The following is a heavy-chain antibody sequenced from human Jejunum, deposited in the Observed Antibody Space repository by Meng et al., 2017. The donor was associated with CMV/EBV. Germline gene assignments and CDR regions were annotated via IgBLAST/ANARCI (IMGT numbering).Heavy chain of an antibody. CDR1: DDSITNNNW. V-gene: IGHV4-4*02. D-gene: IGHD3-22*01. CDR3: ARKISSGYYLNWFDP. CDR2: VYHSGTT. Sequence: SDDSITNNNWWTWVRPSPGKGLEWIGEVYHSGTTNYNPSLKSRVTISVDKSKNQFFLQMTSLAAADTAVYYCARKISSGYYLNWFDPWGRGTLVTVSS. J-gene: IGHJ5*02.